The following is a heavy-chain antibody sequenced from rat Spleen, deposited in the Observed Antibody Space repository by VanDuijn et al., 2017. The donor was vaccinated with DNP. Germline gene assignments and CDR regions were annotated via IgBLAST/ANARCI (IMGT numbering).Heavy chain of an antibody. Sequence: QVQQQQSGGELAKPGSSVQISCKASGYTFTTYYMSWIKQTAGQGLEYIGYLNPGSGGTNYNERFKGKATLTVDTSSSTAFMQLSGLTPDDSAVYYCARRRLPYWYFDFWGPGAMVTVSS. CDR3: ARRRLPYWYFDF. J-gene: IGHJ1*01. V-gene: IGHV1-43*01. CDR2: LNPGSGGT. CDR1: GYTFTTYY. D-gene: IGHD1-4*01.